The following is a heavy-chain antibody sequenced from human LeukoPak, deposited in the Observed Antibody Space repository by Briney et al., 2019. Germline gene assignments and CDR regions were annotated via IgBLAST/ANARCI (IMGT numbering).Heavy chain of an antibody. CDR2: IYSSGRT. CDR3: ARNYDNSGYTAFGY. D-gene: IGHD3-22*01. V-gene: IGHV4-59*01. Sequence: SQTLSLTCTASGGSTSSYYWGWIRQPPGKGREWIGHIYSSGRTNYNPSLKSRVTISIDTSKNQFSLKLSSVTAADTALYYCARNYDNSGYTAFGYWGRGTLVTDSS. J-gene: IGHJ4*02. CDR1: GGSTSSYY.